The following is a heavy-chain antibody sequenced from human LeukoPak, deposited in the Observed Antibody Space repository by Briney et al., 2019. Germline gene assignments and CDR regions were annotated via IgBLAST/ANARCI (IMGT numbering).Heavy chain of an antibody. CDR2: IRYDGSNK. V-gene: IGHV3-30*02. CDR1: GFTFSSYG. Sequence: HTGGSLRLSCAASGFTFSSYGMHWVRQAPGKGLEWVAFIRYDGSNKYYADSVKGRFTISRDNSKNTLYLQMNSLRAEDTAVYYCLLVTYDYWGQGTLVTISS. J-gene: IGHJ4*02. D-gene: IGHD3-9*01. CDR3: LLVTYDY.